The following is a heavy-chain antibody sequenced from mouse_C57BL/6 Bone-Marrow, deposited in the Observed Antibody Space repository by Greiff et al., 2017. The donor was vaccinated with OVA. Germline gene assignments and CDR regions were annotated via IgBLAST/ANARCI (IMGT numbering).Heavy chain of an antibody. CDR2: IDPNSGGT. Sequence: QVQLQQPGAELVKPGASVKLSCKASGYTFTSYWMHWVKQRPGRGLEWIGRIDPNSGGTRYNEKFKSKATLTVDKPSSTAYMQLSSLTSEDSAVYYCAKREVVARYYSDYWGQGTTLTVSS. D-gene: IGHD1-1*01. CDR3: AKREVVARYYSDY. CDR1: GYTFTSYW. V-gene: IGHV1-72*01. J-gene: IGHJ2*01.